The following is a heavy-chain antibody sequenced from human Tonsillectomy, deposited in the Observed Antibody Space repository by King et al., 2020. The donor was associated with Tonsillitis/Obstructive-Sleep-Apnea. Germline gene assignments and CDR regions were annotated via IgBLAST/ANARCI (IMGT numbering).Heavy chain of an antibody. CDR2: MSGSGGST. CDR3: TKVVPATMSFGP. J-gene: IGHJ5*02. V-gene: IGHV3-23*04. Sequence: EVQLVESGGGLVQPGGSLRLSCAASGFTFSSYAMSWVRQAPGKGLEWVSVMSGSGGSTYYSDSVKGRFTISRDNSENTLYLQMNSLRAEDTAVYYCTKVVPATMSFGPWGQGALVTVSS. D-gene: IGHD2-2*01. CDR1: GFTFSSYA.